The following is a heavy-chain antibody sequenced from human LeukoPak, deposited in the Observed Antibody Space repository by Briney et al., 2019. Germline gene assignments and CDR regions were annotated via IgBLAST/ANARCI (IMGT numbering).Heavy chain of an antibody. J-gene: IGHJ4*02. CDR1: GFTFSAHG. CDR2: IWYDGSKQ. Sequence: GGSPRLSCAAYGFTFSAHGMHWVRQAPGKGLEWVAVIWYDGSKQEYAESVKGRFTISRDDSKNTLYLQMNSLRAEDTAVYYCAREASGYYRDFWGQGTLVTVSS. D-gene: IGHD3-3*01. CDR3: AREASGYYRDF. V-gene: IGHV3-33*01.